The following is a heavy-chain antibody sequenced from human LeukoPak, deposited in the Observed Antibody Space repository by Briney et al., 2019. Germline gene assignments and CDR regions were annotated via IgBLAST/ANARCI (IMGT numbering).Heavy chain of an antibody. D-gene: IGHD3-10*01. Sequence: GGSLRLSCAASGFTFSNAWMSWVRQAPGKGLEWVGRIKSKTDGGTTDYAAPVKGKFTISRDDSKNTLYLQMNSLKTEDTAVYYCTTDSGVLLWFGEFDYWGQGTLVTVSS. CDR2: IKSKTDGGTT. CDR1: GFTFSNAW. CDR3: TTDSGVLLWFGEFDY. V-gene: IGHV3-15*01. J-gene: IGHJ4*02.